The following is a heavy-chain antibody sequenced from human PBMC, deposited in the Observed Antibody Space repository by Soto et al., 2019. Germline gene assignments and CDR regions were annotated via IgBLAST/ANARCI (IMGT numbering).Heavy chain of an antibody. Sequence: QVQLVQSGAEVREPGASVKVSCKASGYSFTSLDINWVRQTAGQGLEWMGWMQPSTGRTGYAQKFQRRVTMTRDTTINTAYMALTTLTSDDTAFYYCARGVSAGVDYWGQGTLVTVSS. V-gene: IGHV1-8*01. CDR2: MQPSTGRT. J-gene: IGHJ4*02. CDR1: GYSFTSLD. D-gene: IGHD1-26*01. CDR3: ARGVSAGVDY.